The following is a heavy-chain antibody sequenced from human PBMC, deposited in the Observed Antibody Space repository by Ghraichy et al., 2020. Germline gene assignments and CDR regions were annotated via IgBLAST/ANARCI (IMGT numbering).Heavy chain of an antibody. CDR2: IYSGGST. V-gene: IGHV3-53*01. CDR3: ARAYQGGDAFDI. Sequence: GESLNISCAASGFTVSSNYMSWVRQAPGKGLEWVSVIYSGGSTYYADSVKGRFTISRDNSKNTLYLQMNSLRAEDTAVYYCARAYQGGDAFDIWGQGTMVTVPS. J-gene: IGHJ3*02. CDR1: GFTVSSNY. D-gene: IGHD2-2*01.